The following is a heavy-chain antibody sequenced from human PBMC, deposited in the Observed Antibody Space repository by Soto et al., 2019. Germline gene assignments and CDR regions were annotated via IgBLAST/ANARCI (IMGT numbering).Heavy chain of an antibody. CDR1: GYTLTELS. D-gene: IGHD3-3*01. CDR3: ATSLDPITIFGVVRNYYYGMDV. J-gene: IGHJ6*02. CDR2: FDPEDGET. V-gene: IGHV1-24*01. Sequence: ASVKVSCKVSGYTLTELSMHWVRQAPGKGLEWMGGFDPEDGETIYAQKFQGRVTMTEDTSTDTAYMELSSLRSEDTAVYYCATSLDPITIFGVVRNYYYGMDVWGQGTTVTVSS.